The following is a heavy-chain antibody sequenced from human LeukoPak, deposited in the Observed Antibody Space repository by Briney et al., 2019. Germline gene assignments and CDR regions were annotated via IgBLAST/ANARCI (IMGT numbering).Heavy chain of an antibody. V-gene: IGHV4-59*01. Sequence: PSETLSLTCTVSGGSISSYYWSWIRRPPGKGLEWIGYIYYSGSTNYNPSLKSRVTISVDTSKNQFSLKLSSVTAADTAVYYCAREPAIMITFGGVIVNFDYYGMDVWGQGTTVTVSS. D-gene: IGHD3-16*02. CDR2: IYYSGST. CDR3: AREPAIMITFGGVIVNFDYYGMDV. CDR1: GGSISSYY. J-gene: IGHJ6*02.